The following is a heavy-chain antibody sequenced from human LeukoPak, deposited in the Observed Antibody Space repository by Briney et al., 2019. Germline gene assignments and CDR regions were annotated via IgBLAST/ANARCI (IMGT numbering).Heavy chain of an antibody. CDR1: GGTFSSYA. V-gene: IGHV1-69*13. D-gene: IGHD5-24*01. CDR3: AKPSGRRDGYEHDAFDI. Sequence: ASVKVSCKASGGTFSSYAISWVRQAPGQGLEWMGGIIPIFGTANYAQKFQGRVTITADESTSTAYMELSSLRAEDTALYYCAKPSGRRDGYEHDAFDIWGQGTMVTVSS. J-gene: IGHJ3*02. CDR2: IIPIFGTA.